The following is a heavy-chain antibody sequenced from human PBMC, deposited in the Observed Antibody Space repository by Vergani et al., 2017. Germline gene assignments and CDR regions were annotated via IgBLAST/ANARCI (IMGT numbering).Heavy chain of an antibody. CDR2: IYPGDSEV. CDR1: GYIFSNFW. D-gene: IGHD3-10*01. J-gene: IGHJ3*01. Sequence: EKQLVQSGSETKKPGASLKISCQAFGYIFSNFWIGWVRQRPGRGLEWMGIIYPGDSEVKSNPIFRGQVIFSVDTSVNTAYLQWRSLQASDTATYCCASGGHGSENGGALQLWGQGTNITVSS. CDR3: ASGGHGSENGGALQL. V-gene: IGHV5-51*01.